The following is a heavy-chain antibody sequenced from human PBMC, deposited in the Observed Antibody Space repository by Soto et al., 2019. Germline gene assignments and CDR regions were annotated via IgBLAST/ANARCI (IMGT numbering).Heavy chain of an antibody. J-gene: IGHJ6*02. V-gene: IGHV4-39*01. CDR3: APLSVSLSGPYGIHV. Sequence: SETLSLTCSVSGYSVTSSDYYWAWIRQPPGKGLEWIGSMFYSGLTYYNPSLKSRVTLSVDTSKNQFSVRLNSMTAADTAVYYCAPLSVSLSGPYGIHVWGQGTTVTVSS. CDR2: MFYSGLT. CDR1: GYSVTSSDYY. D-gene: IGHD2-15*01.